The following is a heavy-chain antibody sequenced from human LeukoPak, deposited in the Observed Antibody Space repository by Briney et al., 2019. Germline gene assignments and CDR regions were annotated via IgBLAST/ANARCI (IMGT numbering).Heavy chain of an antibody. CDR3: ARVSGSYFDPHFDY. CDR2: IYYSGST. J-gene: IGHJ4*02. CDR1: GGSISSYY. Sequence: SETLSLTCAVSGGSISSYYWSWIRQPPGKGLEWIGYIYYSGSTNYNPALKSRVTISVDTSKNQFSLKLSSVTAADTAVYYCARVSGSYFDPHFDYWGQGTLVTVSS. V-gene: IGHV4-59*08. D-gene: IGHD1-26*01.